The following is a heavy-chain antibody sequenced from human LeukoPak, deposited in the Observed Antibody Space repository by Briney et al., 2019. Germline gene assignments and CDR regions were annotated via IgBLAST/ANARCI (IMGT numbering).Heavy chain of an antibody. D-gene: IGHD3-9*01. Sequence: GGSPRLSCAASGFTFSSYWMSWVRQAPGKGLEWVANIKKEDGSEKYYVDSVKGRFTISRDNAKNSVYLQMNSVRVEDTAVYYCARDRRRGVRFFDWLRSVAFDLWGQGTMVTVSS. CDR1: GFTFSSYW. CDR3: ARDRRRGVRFFDWLRSVAFDL. V-gene: IGHV3-7*01. J-gene: IGHJ3*01. CDR2: IKKEDGSEK.